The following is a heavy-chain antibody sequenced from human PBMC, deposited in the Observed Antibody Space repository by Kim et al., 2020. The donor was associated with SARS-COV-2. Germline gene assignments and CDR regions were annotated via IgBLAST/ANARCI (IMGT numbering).Heavy chain of an antibody. J-gene: IGHJ3*02. V-gene: IGHV3-48*02. Sequence: GRFTIARDNAKNSLYLQMNSLRDEDTAVYYCARVYATTIFGVVIIRNAFDIWGQGTMVTVSS. CDR3: ARVYATTIFGVVIIRNAFDI. D-gene: IGHD3-3*01.